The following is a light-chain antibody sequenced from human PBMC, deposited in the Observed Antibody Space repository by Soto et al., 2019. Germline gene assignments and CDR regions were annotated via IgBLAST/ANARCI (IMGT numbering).Light chain of an antibody. CDR1: SSNIGSNT. J-gene: IGLJ1*01. Sequence: QSALTPPPSASGTPGQRVTISCSGSSSNIGSNTVNWYQQLPGTAPKLLIYSHNQRPSGVPDRFSGSKSGTSASLAISGLQSEDEADYYCAAWDDSLNTYVFGTGTKVTVL. V-gene: IGLV1-44*01. CDR3: AAWDDSLNTYV. CDR2: SHN.